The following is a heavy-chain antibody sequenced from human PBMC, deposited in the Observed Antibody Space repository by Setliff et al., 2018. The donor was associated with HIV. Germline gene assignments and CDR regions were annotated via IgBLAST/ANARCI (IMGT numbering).Heavy chain of an antibody. D-gene: IGHD3-16*01. CDR2: IIPLFGTT. V-gene: IGHV1-69*05. CDR1: GGTFSNYA. CDR3: ARVGDSGSYSYYYGMDV. J-gene: IGHJ6*02. Sequence: SVKVSCKASGGTFSNYAISWVRQAPGQGLEWMGRIIPLFGTTNYAQKFQGRVTMTRGTSSGTVYMELSGLRFEDTAMYYCARVGDSGSYSYYYGMDVWGQGTTVTVSS.